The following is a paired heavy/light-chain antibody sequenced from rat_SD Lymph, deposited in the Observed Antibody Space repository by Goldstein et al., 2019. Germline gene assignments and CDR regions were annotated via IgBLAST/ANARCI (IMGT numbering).Heavy chain of an antibody. D-gene: IGHD1-10*01. CDR1: GVTFSDYN. CDR2: ISYDGSST. V-gene: IGHV5-7*01. J-gene: IGHJ3*01. Sequence: EVQLVESGGGLVQPGRSLKLSWAASGVTFSDYNMAWVRQAPKKGLEWVATISYDGSSTYYRDSVKGRFTISRDNAKSTLYLQMDSLRSEDTATYYCARLQLSTFAYWGQGTLVTVSS. CDR3: ARLQLSTFAY.
Light chain of an antibody. CDR3: QQSYSLPLT. CDR2: YAS. J-gene: IGKJ5*01. Sequence: DIVMIQSPATLSVTPGESVSLSCRASQGISTSIHWYQQKSNESPRLLIKYASQSISGIPSRFSGSGSGTDFTLSINRVESEDFSVYYCQQSYSLPLTFGSGTKLEIK. V-gene: IGKV5S2*01. CDR1: QGISTS.